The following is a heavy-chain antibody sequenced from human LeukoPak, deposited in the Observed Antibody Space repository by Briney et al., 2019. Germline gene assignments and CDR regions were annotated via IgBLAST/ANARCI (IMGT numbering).Heavy chain of an antibody. Sequence: GGSLRLSCAASGFTFSSYGMHWVRQAPGKGLEWVSAISGSGGSTYYADSVRGRFTISRDNAKNTLYLQMSGLRVDDTAVYHCASDSPYYGMDVWGQGTTVTVSS. CDR1: GFTFSSYG. CDR3: ASDSPYYGMDV. V-gene: IGHV3-23*01. D-gene: IGHD2-21*01. J-gene: IGHJ6*02. CDR2: ISGSGGST.